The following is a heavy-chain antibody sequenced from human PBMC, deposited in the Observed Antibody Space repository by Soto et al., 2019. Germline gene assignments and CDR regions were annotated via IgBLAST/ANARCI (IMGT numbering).Heavy chain of an antibody. CDR3: ARGGYSGYDFDY. J-gene: IGHJ4*02. D-gene: IGHD5-12*01. CDR2: INPNSGGT. V-gene: IGHV1-2*04. CDR1: GYTFTVYY. Sequence: ASVKGSCKASGYTFTVYYMHCVRQAPGQGLEWMGWINPNSGGTNYAQKFQGWVTMTRDTSISTAYMELSRLRSDDTAVYYCARGGYSGYDFDYWGQGALVTVSS.